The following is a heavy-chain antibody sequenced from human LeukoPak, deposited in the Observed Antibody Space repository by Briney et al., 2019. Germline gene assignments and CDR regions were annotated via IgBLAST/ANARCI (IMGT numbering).Heavy chain of an antibody. V-gene: IGHV4-34*01. J-gene: IGHJ4*02. Sequence: SETLTLTCAVYGGSFSVYYWSWIRQPPGKGLEWIGEINHSGSTNYNPSLKSRVTISVDTSKNQFSLKLSSVTAADTAVYFCARCEGGSYYDFACWCQGTLVTVSS. CDR2: INHSGST. CDR1: GGSFSVYY. D-gene: IGHD1-26*01. CDR3: ARCEGGSYYDFAC.